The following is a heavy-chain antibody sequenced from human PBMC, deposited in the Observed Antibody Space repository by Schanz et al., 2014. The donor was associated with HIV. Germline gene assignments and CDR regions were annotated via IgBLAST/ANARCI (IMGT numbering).Heavy chain of an antibody. CDR2: ITWNSGSK. CDR1: GFTFDDYA. CDR3: ARGRSGRGALFVGMDV. V-gene: IGHV3-9*01. Sequence: EVQLVESGGGLVQPGRSLRLSCAASGFTFDDYAMHWVRQAPGKGLEWVSGITWNSGSKGYADSVKGRFTISRDTAKNSLFLQMNSLRAEDTALYYCARGRSGRGALFVGMDVWGQGTTVTVSS. D-gene: IGHD6-19*01. J-gene: IGHJ6*02.